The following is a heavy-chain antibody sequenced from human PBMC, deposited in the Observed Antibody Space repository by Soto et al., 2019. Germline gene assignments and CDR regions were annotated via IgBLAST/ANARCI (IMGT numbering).Heavy chain of an antibody. CDR2: IGGRGNSA. Sequence: GGSLRPSCAASGFIFTNYAMNWVRQAPGKGLGWVSVIGGRGNSAYYADSVQGRFTISRDNPKNTPSLQMSSLTADDTAIYYCVREGRGCFDFWGRGTMVTVSS. CDR3: VREGRGCFDF. J-gene: IGHJ3*01. V-gene: IGHV3-23*01. CDR1: GFIFTNYA. D-gene: IGHD6-19*01.